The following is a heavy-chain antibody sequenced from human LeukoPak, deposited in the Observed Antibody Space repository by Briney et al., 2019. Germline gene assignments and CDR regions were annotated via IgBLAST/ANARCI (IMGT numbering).Heavy chain of an antibody. J-gene: IGHJ4*02. CDR1: GGSISSGDYY. Sequence: SQTLSLTCTVSGGSISSGDYYWSWIRQPPGKGLEWIGYIYYSGSTYYNPSLKSRVTISVDTSKNQFSLKLSSVTAADTAVYHCAGKTRHGSRPVPYYFDYWGQGTLVTVSS. CDR3: AGKTRHGSRPVPYYFDY. D-gene: IGHD6-13*01. V-gene: IGHV4-30-4*01. CDR2: IYYSGST.